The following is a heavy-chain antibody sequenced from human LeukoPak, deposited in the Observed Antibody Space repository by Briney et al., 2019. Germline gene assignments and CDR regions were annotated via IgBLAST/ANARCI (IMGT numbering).Heavy chain of an antibody. CDR1: GGSVSSGSYY. CDR3: HAGDTYYYDSSGSRDY. Sequence: SETLSLTCTVSGGSVSSGSYYWSWIRQPPGKGLEWIGYIYYSGSTNYNPSLKSRVAISVDTSKNQFSLKLSSVTAADTAVYCCHAGDTYYYDSSGSRDYWGQGTLVTVSS. D-gene: IGHD3-22*01. V-gene: IGHV4-61*01. J-gene: IGHJ4*02. CDR2: IYYSGST.